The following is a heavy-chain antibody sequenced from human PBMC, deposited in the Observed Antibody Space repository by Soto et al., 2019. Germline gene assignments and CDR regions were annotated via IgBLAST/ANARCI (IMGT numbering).Heavy chain of an antibody. V-gene: IGHV4-34*01. CDR1: GGSFSGYF. CDR3: ARDLSGYYYGMDV. CDR2: INHSGST. J-gene: IGHJ6*02. Sequence: TSETLSLTCAVYGGSFSGYFWNWVRQPPGKGLEWIGEINHSGSTKYNPSLKSRVTLSVDTSKNQFSPRVFSVTAADTAVYYCARDLSGYYYGMDVWGQGTTVTVSS.